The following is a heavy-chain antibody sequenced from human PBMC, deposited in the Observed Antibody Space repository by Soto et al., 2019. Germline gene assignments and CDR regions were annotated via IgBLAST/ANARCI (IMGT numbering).Heavy chain of an antibody. J-gene: IGHJ6*02. V-gene: IGHV3-30*18. Sequence: QVQLVESGGGVVQPGRSLRLSCAASGFTFSSYGMHWVRQAPGKGLEWVAVISYDGSNKYYADSVKGRFTISRDNSKNTLYLQMNSLRAEDTAVYYCAKVRRVVVAAPYYYGMDVWGQGTTVTVSS. CDR2: ISYDGSNK. D-gene: IGHD2-15*01. CDR3: AKVRRVVVAAPYYYGMDV. CDR1: GFTFSSYG.